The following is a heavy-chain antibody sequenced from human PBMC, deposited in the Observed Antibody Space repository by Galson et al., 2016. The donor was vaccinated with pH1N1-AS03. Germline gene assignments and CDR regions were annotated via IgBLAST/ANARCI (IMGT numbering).Heavy chain of an antibody. J-gene: IGHJ4*02. V-gene: IGHV3-30*04. CDR3: VRSLAAAGNY. D-gene: IGHD6-13*01. Sequence: SLRLSCAASGFSFGDFALHGVRQAPGKGLDGVELISYDGSEKYYADSVQGRVTISRDNSKNTVHLELNSLRGADTAVYYCVRSLAAAGNYWGQGTLVIVSS. CDR2: ISYDGSEK. CDR1: GFSFGDFA.